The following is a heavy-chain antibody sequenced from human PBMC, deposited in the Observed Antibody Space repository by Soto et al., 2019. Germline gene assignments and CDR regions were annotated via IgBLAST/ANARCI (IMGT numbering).Heavy chain of an antibody. V-gene: IGHV3-30-3*01. CDR3: ARIAAVGGNAFDI. J-gene: IGHJ3*02. CDR2: ISSDGSNK. Sequence: QVQLVESGGGVVQPGRSLRLSCAASGFTFSSYAMHWVRQAPGKELEWVAVISSDGSNKYYAESVKGRFTISRDNSKNTLYVQMNSLRAEDTAVYYCARIAAVGGNAFDIWGQGTMVTVS. CDR1: GFTFSSYA. D-gene: IGHD6-13*01.